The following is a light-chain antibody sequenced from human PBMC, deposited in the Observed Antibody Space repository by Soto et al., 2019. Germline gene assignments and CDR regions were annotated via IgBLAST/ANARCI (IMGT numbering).Light chain of an antibody. CDR3: SSYTSSITLV. CDR1: SSDVGDYNY. CDR2: EVS. J-gene: IGLJ3*02. V-gene: IGLV2-14*01. Sequence: QSALTQPASVSGSPGQSITISCPGTSSDVGDYNYVSWYQQHPGKAPKLMIYEVSNRPSGVSNRFSGSKSGNTASLTISGLQAEDEADYYCSSYTSSITLVFGGGTKLTVL.